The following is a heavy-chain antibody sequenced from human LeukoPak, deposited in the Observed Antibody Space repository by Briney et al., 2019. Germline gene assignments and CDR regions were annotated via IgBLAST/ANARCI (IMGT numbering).Heavy chain of an antibody. CDR2: IYYSGST. V-gene: IGHV4-59*08. Sequence: SETLSLTCAVYGGSFSGYYWSWIRQPPGKGLEWIGYIYYSGSTNYNPSLKSRVTISVDTSKNQFSLKLSSVTAADTAVYYCARLYPGYSSGWYYFDYWGQGTLVTVSS. D-gene: IGHD6-19*01. J-gene: IGHJ4*02. CDR3: ARLYPGYSSGWYYFDY. CDR1: GGSFSGYY.